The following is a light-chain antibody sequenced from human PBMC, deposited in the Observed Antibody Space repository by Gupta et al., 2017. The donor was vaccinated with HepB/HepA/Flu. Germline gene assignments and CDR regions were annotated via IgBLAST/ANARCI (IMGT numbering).Light chain of an antibody. Sequence: LHMTHSPSAVSASVGDRVTITARDSQGISSWLAWYQQKPGKAPKLLIFAASGLQRGVPSRFSGSGSGRDFTLTISSLQPEDFATYYCQQADSFPLTFGGGTKVEIK. V-gene: IGKV1D-12*01. CDR3: QQADSFPLT. CDR2: AAS. CDR1: QGISSW. J-gene: IGKJ4*01.